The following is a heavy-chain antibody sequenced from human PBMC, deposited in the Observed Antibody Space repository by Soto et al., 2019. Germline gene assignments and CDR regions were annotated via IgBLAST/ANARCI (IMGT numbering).Heavy chain of an antibody. D-gene: IGHD3-22*01. Sequence: ASVKVSCKASGYTFTSYGISWVRQAPGQGLEWMGWISAYNGNTNYAQKLQGRVTMTTDTSTSTAYMELRSLRSDDTAVYYCARDLRYYDSSGLYYGMDVWGQGTTVTV. CDR1: GYTFTSYG. V-gene: IGHV1-18*01. CDR2: ISAYNGNT. J-gene: IGHJ6*02. CDR3: ARDLRYYDSSGLYYGMDV.